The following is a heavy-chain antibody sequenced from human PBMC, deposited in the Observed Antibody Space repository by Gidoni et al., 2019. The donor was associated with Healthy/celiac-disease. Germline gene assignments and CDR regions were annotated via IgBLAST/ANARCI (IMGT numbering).Heavy chain of an antibody. CDR1: GYTFTGYY. J-gene: IGHJ6*03. CDR2: INPNSGGT. V-gene: IGHV1-2*02. Sequence: QVQLVQSGAAVKKPGASVKVSCKASGYTFTGYYMHWVRQAPGQGLEWMGWINPNSGGTNYAQKFQGRVTMTRDTSISTAYMELSRLRSDDTAVYYCAKESVEMATIADYYYYYMDVWGKGTTVTVSS. CDR3: AKESVEMATIADYYYYYMDV. D-gene: IGHD5-12*01.